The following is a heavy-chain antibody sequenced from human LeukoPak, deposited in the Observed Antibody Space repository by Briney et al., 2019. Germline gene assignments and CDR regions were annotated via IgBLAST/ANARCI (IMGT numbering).Heavy chain of an antibody. J-gene: IGHJ4*02. CDR3: ARRYYYDSSGYSSNLDS. V-gene: IGHV5-10-1*01. CDR2: IDPSDSYT. D-gene: IGHD3-22*01. Sequence: GESLKISCKGSGYSFTSYWISWVRQMPGKGLEWMGRIDPSDSYTNYSPSFQGHVTISADKSISTAYLQWSSLKASDTAMYYCARRYYYDSSGYSSNLDSWGQGTLVTVSS. CDR1: GYSFTSYW.